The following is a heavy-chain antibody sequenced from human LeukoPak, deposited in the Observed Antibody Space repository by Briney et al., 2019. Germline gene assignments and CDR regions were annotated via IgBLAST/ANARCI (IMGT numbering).Heavy chain of an antibody. Sequence: GGSLRLSCAATGFTFSAYAMTWVRQAPGKGPEWVSAISGSGGSTYYADSVKGRFTISRDNSKNTLYLQMNSLRAEDTAVYYCAKVAGLEWRNYYMDVWGKGTTVTVSS. CDR2: ISGSGGST. V-gene: IGHV3-23*01. J-gene: IGHJ6*03. CDR3: AKVAGLEWRNYYMDV. CDR1: GFTFSAYA. D-gene: IGHD3-3*01.